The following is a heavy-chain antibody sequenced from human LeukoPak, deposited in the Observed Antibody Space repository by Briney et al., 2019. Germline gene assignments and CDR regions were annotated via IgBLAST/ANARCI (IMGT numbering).Heavy chain of an antibody. Sequence: SETLSLTCTASGYSISSGYYWGWIRQPPGKGLEWIGSIYHSGSTYYNPSLKSRVTISVDTSKNQFSLKLSSVTAADTAVYYCALNSGSYYRIYWGQGTLVTVSS. J-gene: IGHJ4*02. CDR2: IYHSGST. CDR1: GYSISSGYY. CDR3: ALNSGSYYRIY. D-gene: IGHD1-26*01. V-gene: IGHV4-38-2*02.